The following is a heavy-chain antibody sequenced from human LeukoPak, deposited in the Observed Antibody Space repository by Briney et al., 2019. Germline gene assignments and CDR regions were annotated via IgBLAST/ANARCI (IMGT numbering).Heavy chain of an antibody. Sequence: GSLRLSCAASGFPFSNVWMSWVRQAPGKGLEWVGRIKSKADGGTADYAAPLKGRFTFSRDDSKNTLYLEMKSLKTEDTAVYYCTTDWYYYDSSGYYPIFWGQGTLVTVSS. CDR2: IKSKADGGTA. CDR1: GFPFSNVW. J-gene: IGHJ4*02. D-gene: IGHD3-22*01. CDR3: TTDWYYYDSSGYYPIF. V-gene: IGHV3-15*01.